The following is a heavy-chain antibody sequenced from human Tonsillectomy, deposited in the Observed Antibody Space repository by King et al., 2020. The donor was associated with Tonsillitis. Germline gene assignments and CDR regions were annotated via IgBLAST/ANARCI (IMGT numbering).Heavy chain of an antibody. CDR1: GFTFSSYA. CDR2: ISGSGGST. D-gene: IGHD5-12*01. Sequence: EVQLVESGGGLVQPGGSLRLSCAASGFTFSSYAMSWVRQAPGKGLEWVSAISGSGGSTYSADSVKGRFTISRDNSKNTLYLQMTGLRAENTAVYYCAKDKVATMPRDAFDFWGQGTMVTVSS. J-gene: IGHJ3*01. V-gene: IGHV3-23*04. CDR3: AKDKVATMPRDAFDF.